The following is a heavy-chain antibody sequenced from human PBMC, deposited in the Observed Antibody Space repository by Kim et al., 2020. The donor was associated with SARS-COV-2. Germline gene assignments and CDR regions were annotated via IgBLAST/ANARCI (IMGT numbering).Heavy chain of an antibody. Sequence: DSVKGRFTISRDNSKNTLYLQMNTLRADDTAVYYCAKDLYDYSMMPDAFNIWGQGTMVTVSS. J-gene: IGHJ3*02. V-gene: IGHV3-23*01. D-gene: IGHD4-4*01. CDR3: AKDLYDYSMMPDAFNI.